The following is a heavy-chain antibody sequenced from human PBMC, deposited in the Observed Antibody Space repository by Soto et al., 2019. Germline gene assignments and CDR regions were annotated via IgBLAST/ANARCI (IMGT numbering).Heavy chain of an antibody. J-gene: IGHJ4*02. CDR2: INSDGTAT. Sequence: EVQLVESGGGLVQPGGSLRLSCAASGFSFSSYWMHWVRQVPGRGLVWVSGINSDGTATKYADSVKGRFAISRDNANITLHLQRSSLRAEDTAVYYCARGSGFQAGVHGYWGQGTLVTVSS. D-gene: IGHD6-25*01. V-gene: IGHV3-74*03. CDR3: ARGSGFQAGVHGY. CDR1: GFSFSSYW.